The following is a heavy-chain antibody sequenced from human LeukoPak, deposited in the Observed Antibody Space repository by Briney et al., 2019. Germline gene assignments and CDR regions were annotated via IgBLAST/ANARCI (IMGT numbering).Heavy chain of an antibody. Sequence: GGSLRLSCAASGFTFSSYAMHWVRQAPGKGLEWVVVISYDGSNKYYADSVKGRFTIPRDNSKNTLYLQMNSLRAEDTAVYYCARGGGGGYYYVYYWGQGTLVTVSS. CDR3: ARGGGGGYYYVYY. J-gene: IGHJ4*02. CDR1: GFTFSSYA. V-gene: IGHV3-30*04. CDR2: ISYDGSNK. D-gene: IGHD3-22*01.